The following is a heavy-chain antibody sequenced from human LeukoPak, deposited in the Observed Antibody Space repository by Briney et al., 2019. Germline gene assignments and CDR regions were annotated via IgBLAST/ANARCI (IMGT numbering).Heavy chain of an antibody. V-gene: IGHV3-33*01. Sequence: PGRSLRLSCAASGFTFSSYGMHWVRQAPGKGLEWVAVIWYDGSNKYYADSVKGRFTISRDNSKNTLYLQMNSLRAEDTAVYYCARAYGGSRYYFDYWGQGTLVTVSS. CDR2: IWYDGSNK. D-gene: IGHD1-26*01. J-gene: IGHJ4*02. CDR1: GFTFSSYG. CDR3: ARAYGGSRYYFDY.